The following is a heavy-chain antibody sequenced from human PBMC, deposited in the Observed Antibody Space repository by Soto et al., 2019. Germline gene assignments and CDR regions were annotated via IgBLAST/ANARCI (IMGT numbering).Heavy chain of an antibody. CDR1: GFTFSSYN. J-gene: IGHJ4*02. CDR3: ARDNTRCISSCYFFDL. V-gene: IGHV3-48*02. Sequence: GGSLRLSCAASGFTFSSYNMNWVRQAPGKGLEWVSYISSSSSTKYYADSVKGRFAITRANANNSLYLQMNSLRDEDTAVYYCARDNTRCISSCYFFDLWGQGTLVTVSS. D-gene: IGHD2-2*01. CDR2: ISSSSSTK.